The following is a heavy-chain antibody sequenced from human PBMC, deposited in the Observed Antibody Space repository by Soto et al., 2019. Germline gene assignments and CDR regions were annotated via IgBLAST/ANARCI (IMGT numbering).Heavy chain of an antibody. CDR2: MNPNSGNT. Sequence: ASVKVSCKASGYTFTSYDINWVRQATGQGLEWMGWMNPNSGNTGYAQKFQGRVTMTRNTSISTAYMELSSLRSEDTAVYYCARGSYYYDSSLLPHHAFDIWGQGTMVTVSS. J-gene: IGHJ3*02. V-gene: IGHV1-8*01. CDR3: ARGSYYYDSSLLPHHAFDI. CDR1: GYTFTSYD. D-gene: IGHD3-22*01.